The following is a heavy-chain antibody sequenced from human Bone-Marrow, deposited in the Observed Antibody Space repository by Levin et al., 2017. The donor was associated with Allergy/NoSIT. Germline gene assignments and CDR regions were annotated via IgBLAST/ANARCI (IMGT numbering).Heavy chain of an antibody. CDR3: ANSGGSHTLDAFDI. CDR2: ISSTSNNK. CDR1: GFSFSSYS. V-gene: IGHV3-21*01. Sequence: KTGESLKISCAASGFSFSSYSMNWVRQAPGKGLEWVSSISSTSNNKYYADSVKGRFTISRDNADNSLYLQMNSLRAEDTAVYYCANSGGSHTLDAFDIWGQGTMVTVSS. D-gene: IGHD2-15*01. J-gene: IGHJ3*02.